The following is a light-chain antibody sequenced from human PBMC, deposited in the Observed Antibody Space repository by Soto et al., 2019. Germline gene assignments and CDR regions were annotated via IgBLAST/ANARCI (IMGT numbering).Light chain of an antibody. V-gene: IGLV2-14*01. CDR1: SSDVGGYNY. J-gene: IGLJ2*01. CDR2: DVS. Sequence: QSALTQPASVSGSPGPSITISCTGTSSDVGGYNYVSWYQQHPGKAPKLMIYDVSNRPSGVSNRFSGSKSGNTASLTISGLHAEDEADYYCSSYTSSSTRVFGGGTKLTVL. CDR3: SSYTSSSTRV.